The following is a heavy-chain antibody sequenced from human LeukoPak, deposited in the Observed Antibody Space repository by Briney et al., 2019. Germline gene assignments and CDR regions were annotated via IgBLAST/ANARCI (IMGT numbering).Heavy chain of an antibody. CDR1: GFTFDDYA. V-gene: IGHV3-9*01. CDR3: AKGTSYYYDSSGLFDY. CDR2: ISWNSGSI. Sequence: GRSLRLSCAASGFTFDDYAMHWVRQAPGKGLEWVSGISWNSGSIGYADSVKGRFTISRDNAKNSLYLQMSSLRAEDTALYYCAKGTSYYYDSSGLFDYWGQGTLVTVSS. J-gene: IGHJ4*02. D-gene: IGHD3-22*01.